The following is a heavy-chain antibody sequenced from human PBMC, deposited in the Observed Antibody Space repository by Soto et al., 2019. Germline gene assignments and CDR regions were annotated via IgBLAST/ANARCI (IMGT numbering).Heavy chain of an antibody. CDR3: ARDSQIHGSGGSCYPGCYGMDV. J-gene: IGHJ6*02. Sequence: GGPLRLSCGSSGFTLSSNYMSCVRQAPGNGLDWRSVIYSGGSTYYADSVKGRFTISRDNSKNTLYLQMNSLRAEDKAVYYCARDSQIHGSGGSCYPGCYGMDVWGQGTTVTVSS. CDR1: GFTLSSNY. V-gene: IGHV3-53*01. D-gene: IGHD2-15*01. CDR2: IYSGGST.